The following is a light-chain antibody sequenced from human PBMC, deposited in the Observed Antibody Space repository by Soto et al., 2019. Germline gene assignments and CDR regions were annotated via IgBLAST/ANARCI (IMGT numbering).Light chain of an antibody. CDR2: GNS. V-gene: IGLV1-40*01. Sequence: QSVLTQPPSVSGAPGPRVTISCTGSSSNIGAGYDVHWYQQLPGTAPKLLIYGNSNRPSGVPDRFSGSKSGTSASLAITGLQAEDEADYYCQSYDSSLGDLWVFGGGTKLTVL. J-gene: IGLJ3*02. CDR3: QSYDSSLGDLWV. CDR1: SSNIGAGYD.